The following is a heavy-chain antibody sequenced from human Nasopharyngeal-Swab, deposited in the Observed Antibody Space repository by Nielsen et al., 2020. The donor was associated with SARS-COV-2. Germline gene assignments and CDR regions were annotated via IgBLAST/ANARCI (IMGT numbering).Heavy chain of an antibody. Sequence: ASVEASGKVSGYALTELSMHWVRKAPVQGLEWMGGFDPEDGETIYAQKFQGRVTMTEDTSTDTAYMELSSLRSEDTAVYYCATSLPLAAAFAFDYWGQGTLVTVSS. J-gene: IGHJ4*02. V-gene: IGHV1-24*01. CDR3: ATSLPLAAAFAFDY. CDR1: GYALTELS. CDR2: FDPEDGET. D-gene: IGHD6-13*01.